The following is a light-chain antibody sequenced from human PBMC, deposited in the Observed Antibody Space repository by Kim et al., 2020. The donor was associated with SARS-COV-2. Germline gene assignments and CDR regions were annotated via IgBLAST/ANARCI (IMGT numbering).Light chain of an antibody. Sequence: VSAGEAAPLSCETQRASSGNLAWYQQKPGQAPRLLIYDTFTRATGIPDRFSGSGSGTEFTLTISSLQSEDFGIYYCQQYYIWPRTFGQGTKVDIK. CDR2: DTF. CDR1: RASSGN. V-gene: IGKV3-15*01. CDR3: QQYYIWPRT. J-gene: IGKJ1*01.